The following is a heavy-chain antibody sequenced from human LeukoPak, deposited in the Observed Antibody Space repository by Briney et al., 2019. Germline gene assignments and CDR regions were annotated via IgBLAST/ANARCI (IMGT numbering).Heavy chain of an antibody. CDR1: EFTFSTNG. V-gene: IGHV3-23*01. CDR3: AKDSRDEWELPPPHFDY. Sequence: GGSLRLSCAASEFTFSTNGMSWVRQAPGKGLEWVSAISGSGGSTYYADSVKGRFTISRDNSKNTLYLQMNSLRAEDTAVYYCAKDSRDEWELPPPHFDYWGQGTLVTVSS. D-gene: IGHD1-26*01. CDR2: ISGSGGST. J-gene: IGHJ4*02.